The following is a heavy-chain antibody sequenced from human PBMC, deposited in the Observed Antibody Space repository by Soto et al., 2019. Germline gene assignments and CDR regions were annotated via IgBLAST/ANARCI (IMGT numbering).Heavy chain of an antibody. CDR2: IYYSGST. V-gene: IGHV4-59*08. Sequence: PSETLSLTCTVSGGSISSYYWSWIRQPPGKGLEWIGYIYYSGSTNYNPSLKSRVTISVDTSKNQFSLKLSSVTAADTAVYYCARRYGLGSFDYWGKGTLVTVSS. J-gene: IGHJ4*02. CDR1: GGSISSYY. CDR3: ARRYGLGSFDY. D-gene: IGHD3-10*01.